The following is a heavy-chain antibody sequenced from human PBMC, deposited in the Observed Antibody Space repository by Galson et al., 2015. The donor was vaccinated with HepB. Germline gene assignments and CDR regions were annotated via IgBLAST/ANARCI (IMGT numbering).Heavy chain of an antibody. V-gene: IGHV3-23*01. CDR1: DFTFSTSG. CDR2: INDSGGNT. J-gene: IGHJ4*02. CDR3: ANDAGGTKSGPFVY. Sequence: SLRLSCAASDFTFSTSGMSWVRQALGMGLEWVSTINDSGGNTHYADSVKGRFTISRDNSKNTLYLQMGSLRAGDTAVYYCANDAGGTKSGPFVYWGQGTLVTVSS. D-gene: IGHD1-26*01.